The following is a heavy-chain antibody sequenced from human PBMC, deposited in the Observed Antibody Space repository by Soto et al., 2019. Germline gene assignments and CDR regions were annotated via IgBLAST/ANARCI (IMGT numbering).Heavy chain of an antibody. V-gene: IGHV1-46*03. CDR2: INPTTTTT. D-gene: IGHD6-13*01. J-gene: IGHJ3*02. CDR1: ENTFSTYS. Sequence: ASVKVSCKASENTFSTYSLHWVRQAPGQGLEWMGVINPTTTTTTDAQKFQGRVTMTRDTSTSTVFLELSSLRSGDTAVYFCARDLYSTSWYVRAFDMSGQGTMVTV. CDR3: ARDLYSTSWYVRAFDM.